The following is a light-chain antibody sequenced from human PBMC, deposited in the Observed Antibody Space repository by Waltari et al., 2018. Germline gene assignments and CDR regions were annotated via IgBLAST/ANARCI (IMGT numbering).Light chain of an antibody. CDR1: QSVTSNY. J-gene: IGKJ3*01. CDR3: QQYDYSALFT. CDR2: GAS. Sequence: ELVLTQSPGTLSLSPGERATISCRASQSVTSNYLAWYQQKPGQAPRLLIFGASSRATGIPDRFSGSGSGTDFTLTISRLEPEDFAVYYCQQYDYSALFTFGPGTKVDIK. V-gene: IGKV3-20*01.